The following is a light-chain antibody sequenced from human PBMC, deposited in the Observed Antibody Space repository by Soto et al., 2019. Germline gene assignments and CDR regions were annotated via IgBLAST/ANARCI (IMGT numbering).Light chain of an antibody. J-gene: IGLJ2*01. Sequence: SYELTQPPSVSVAPGKTARITCGGNNIGSKTVHWYQQKPGQAPVLVIYYDSDRPSGIPERFSGSNSENTATLTLSRVEAGDEADYYCQVWDSSSDHPGVVFGGGTKLPVL. CDR3: QVWDSSSDHPGVV. CDR2: YDS. V-gene: IGLV3-21*04. CDR1: NIGSKT.